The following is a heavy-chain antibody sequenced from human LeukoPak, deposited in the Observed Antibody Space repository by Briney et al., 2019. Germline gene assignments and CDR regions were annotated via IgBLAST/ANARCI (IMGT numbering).Heavy chain of an antibody. Sequence: PSETLSLTCTVSGVSISSFYWSWIRQPPGKGLEWFGYIYYSGSTNYNPSLKSRVTISVDTSKNQFSLKLSSVTAAGTAVYYCARGYDFWSGYPYFDYWGQGTLVTVSS. J-gene: IGHJ4*02. CDR1: GVSISSFY. CDR2: IYYSGST. CDR3: ARGYDFWSGYPYFDY. D-gene: IGHD3-3*01. V-gene: IGHV4-59*01.